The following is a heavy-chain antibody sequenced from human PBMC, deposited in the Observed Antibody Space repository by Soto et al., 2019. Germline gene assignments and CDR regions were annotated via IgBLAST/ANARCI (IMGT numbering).Heavy chain of an antibody. J-gene: IGHJ6*02. D-gene: IGHD6-13*01. V-gene: IGHV3-21*01. CDR2: ISSSSSYI. CDR3: ARLGAAAGTPPYYYYGMDV. CDR1: GFTFSSYS. Sequence: WGSLRLSCAASGFTFSSYSMNWVRQAPGKGLEWVSSISSSSSYIYYADSVKGRFTISRDNAKNSLYLQMNSLRAEDTAVYYCARLGAAAGTPPYYYYGMDVWGQGTTVTVSS.